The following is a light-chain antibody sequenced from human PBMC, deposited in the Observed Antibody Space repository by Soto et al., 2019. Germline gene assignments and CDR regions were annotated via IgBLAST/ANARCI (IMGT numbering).Light chain of an antibody. J-gene: IGLJ1*01. Sequence: QSVLTQPASVSGSPGQSITISCTGSSSDIGAYNYVSWLQQYPGKAPKLIISEVSNRPSGVSNRFSGSKSGTAASLTISGLQTEDEADYFCFSFTTDWTHVFGTGTKVNVL. CDR2: EVS. CDR3: FSFTTDWTHV. CDR1: SSDIGAYNY. V-gene: IGLV2-14*01.